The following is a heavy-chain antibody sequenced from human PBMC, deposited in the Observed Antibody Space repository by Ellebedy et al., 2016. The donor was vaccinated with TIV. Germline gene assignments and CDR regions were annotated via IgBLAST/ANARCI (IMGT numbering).Heavy chain of an antibody. CDR3: ARGCDIVVVPAAITDCGMDV. J-gene: IGHJ6*02. CDR1: GYTLTELS. CDR2: FDPEDGET. Sequence: AASVKVSCKVSGYTLTELSMHWVRQAPGKGLEWMGGFDPEDGETIYAQRFQGRVTMTEDTSTGIAYMELSSLRSEDTAVYYCARGCDIVVVPAAITDCGMDVWGQGTTVTVSS. D-gene: IGHD2-2*01. V-gene: IGHV1-24*01.